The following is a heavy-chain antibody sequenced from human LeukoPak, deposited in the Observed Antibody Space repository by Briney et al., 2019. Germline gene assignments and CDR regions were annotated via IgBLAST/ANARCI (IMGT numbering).Heavy chain of an antibody. CDR3: AKERSRGGDCLDY. V-gene: IGHV3-23*01. CDR2: ISVSGGST. CDR1: GYSISSGYY. J-gene: IGHJ4*02. Sequence: PSETLSLTCTVSGYSISSGYYWGWIRQPPGKGLEWVSAISVSGGSTYYADSVKGRFTISRDNSKNTLYLQMNSLRTEETAVYYCAKERSRGGDCLDYWGQGTLVTVSS. D-gene: IGHD2-21*02.